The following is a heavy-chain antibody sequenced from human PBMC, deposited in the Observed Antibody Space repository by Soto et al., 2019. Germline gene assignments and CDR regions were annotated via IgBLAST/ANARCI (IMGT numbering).Heavy chain of an antibody. Sequence: QVQLVESGGGVVQPGRSLRLSCAASGSSFSSYGMHWLRQPPGKGLEWVAVMWYDGVNKDYADSVKGRFTVSRDNSKKTVHLQMSSLRVEDTAVYYCARDATPFSSSRESWFGPWGQGTLVTVSS. D-gene: IGHD2-2*01. CDR2: MWYDGVNK. CDR3: ARDATPFSSSRESWFGP. V-gene: IGHV3-33*01. J-gene: IGHJ5*02. CDR1: GSSFSSYG.